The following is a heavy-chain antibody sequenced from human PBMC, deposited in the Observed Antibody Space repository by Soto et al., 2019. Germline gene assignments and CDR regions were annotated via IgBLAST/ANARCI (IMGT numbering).Heavy chain of an antibody. CDR1: GGSISSYY. CDR2: IYYSGST. CDR3: ARHEGWTGPDQ. V-gene: IGHV4-59*08. J-gene: IGHJ5*02. Sequence: PSETLSLTCTVSGGSISSYYWSWIRQPPGKGLELIGYIYYSGSTNYNPSLKSRVTISVDTSKNQFSLKLSSVTAADTAVYYCARHEGWTGPDQWGQGALVTVSS. D-gene: IGHD2-8*02.